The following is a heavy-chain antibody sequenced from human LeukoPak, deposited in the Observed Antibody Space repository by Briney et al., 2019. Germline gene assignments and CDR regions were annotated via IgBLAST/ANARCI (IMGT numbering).Heavy chain of an antibody. CDR1: GFAFSSYG. CDR2: IRHDASYK. J-gene: IGHJ4*02. D-gene: IGHD2-15*01. Sequence: PGGSLRLSCAASGFAFSSYGMHWVRQAPGKGLEWVAFIRHDASYKYYADSVKGRFTISRDNSKNTMYVQMNSLRAEDTALHYCAKDYTGGSLDYWGQGTLVTVSS. V-gene: IGHV3-30*02. CDR3: AKDYTGGSLDY.